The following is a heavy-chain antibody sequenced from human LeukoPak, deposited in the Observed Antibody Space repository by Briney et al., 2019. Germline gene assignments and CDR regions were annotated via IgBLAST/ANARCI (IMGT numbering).Heavy chain of an antibody. CDR1: GGSISSSSYY. CDR3: AGVRGVIPKDFDC. CDR2: IYYSGST. J-gene: IGHJ4*02. Sequence: SETLSLTCTVSGGSISSSSYYWGWIRQPPGKGLEWIGSIYYSGSTYYNPSLKSRVTISVDTSKNQFSLKLSSVTAADTAVYYCAGVRGVIPKDFDCWGQGTLVTVSS. V-gene: IGHV4-39*01. D-gene: IGHD3-10*01.